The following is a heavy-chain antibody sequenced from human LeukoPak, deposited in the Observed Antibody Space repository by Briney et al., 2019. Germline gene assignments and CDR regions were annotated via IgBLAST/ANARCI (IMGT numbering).Heavy chain of an antibody. CDR1: GGSISSYY. Sequence: PSETLSLTCTVSGGSISSYYWSWIRQPAGKGLEWIGRIYTSGSTNYNPSLKSRVTMSVDTSKNQFSLKLSSVTAADTAAYYCARGGPAGFYYYYMDVWGKGTTVTISS. CDR3: ARGGPAGFYYYYMDV. J-gene: IGHJ6*03. V-gene: IGHV4-4*07. CDR2: IYTSGST. D-gene: IGHD6-19*01.